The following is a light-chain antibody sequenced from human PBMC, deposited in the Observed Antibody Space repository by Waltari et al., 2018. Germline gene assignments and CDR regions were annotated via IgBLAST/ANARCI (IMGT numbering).Light chain of an antibody. J-gene: IGLJ3*02. Sequence: WYQQKPGQSPLLVIYQDTKRPSEIPDRFSGSKSANAATLTITGTQAVDEADYYCQALGTGAWVFGGGTKLTVL. V-gene: IGLV3-1*01. CDR2: QDT. CDR3: QALGTGAWV.